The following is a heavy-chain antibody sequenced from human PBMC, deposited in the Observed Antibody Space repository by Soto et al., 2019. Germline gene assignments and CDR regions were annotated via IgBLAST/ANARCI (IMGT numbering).Heavy chain of an antibody. V-gene: IGHV4-4*02. D-gene: IGHD3-9*01. J-gene: IGHJ4*02. CDR3: ARVTDDILTGYYFDY. CDR1: GGSISSSNW. Sequence: SETLSLTCAVSGGSISSSNWWSWVRQPPGKGLEWIGEIYHSGSTNYNPSLKSRVTISVDKSKNQFSLKLSSVTAADTAVYYCARVTDDILTGYYFDYWGQGTLVTVSS. CDR2: IYHSGST.